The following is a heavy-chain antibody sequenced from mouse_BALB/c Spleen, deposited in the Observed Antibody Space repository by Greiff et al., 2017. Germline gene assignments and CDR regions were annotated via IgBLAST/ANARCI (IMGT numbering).Heavy chain of an antibody. V-gene: IGHV1-14*01. J-gene: IGHJ2*01. CDR1: GYTFTSYV. Sequence: LVESGPELVKPGASVKMSCKASGYTFTSYVMHWVKQKPGQGLEWIGYINPYNDGTKYNEKFKGKATLTSDKSSSTAYMELSSLTSEDSAVYYCARGVYYGNYKGVYWVQGTTLTVSS. D-gene: IGHD2-1*01. CDR3: ARGVYYGNYKGVY. CDR2: INPYNDGT.